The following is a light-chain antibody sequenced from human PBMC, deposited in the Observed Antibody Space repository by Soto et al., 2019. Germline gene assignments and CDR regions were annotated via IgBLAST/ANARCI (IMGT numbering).Light chain of an antibody. CDR2: AAS. J-gene: IGKJ2*01. CDR1: QSISSY. Sequence: DIQMTQSPSSLSASVGDRVTITCRASQSISSYLNWYQQKPGKAPKLLIYAASSLQSGVPSRFSGSGSRTDFTLTISSLQPEDFATYYCQQRYSTPRTFGQGTKLEIK. CDR3: QQRYSTPRT. V-gene: IGKV1-39*01.